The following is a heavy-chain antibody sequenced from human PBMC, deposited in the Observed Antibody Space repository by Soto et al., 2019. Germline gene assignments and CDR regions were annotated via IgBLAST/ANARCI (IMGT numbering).Heavy chain of an antibody. CDR1: GGTFSSYA. V-gene: IGHV1-69*01. J-gene: IGHJ4*02. D-gene: IGHD3-9*01. CDR3: ARGRQDYDILTGTLFDY. Sequence: SVKVSCKASGGTFSSYAISWVRQAPGQGLEWMGGIIPIFGTANYAQKFQGRVTITADESTSTAYMELSSLRSEDTAVYYCARGRQDYDILTGTLFDYWGQGTLVTVSS. CDR2: IIPIFGTA.